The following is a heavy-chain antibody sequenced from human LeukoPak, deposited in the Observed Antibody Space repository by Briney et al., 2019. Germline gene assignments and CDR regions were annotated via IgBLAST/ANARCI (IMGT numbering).Heavy chain of an antibody. CDR3: ARGPPDYDILTGYYYTVFDY. Sequence: SVKVSCKASGYTFSGYYMYWVRQAPGQGLEWMGGTIPIFGTANYAQKFQGRVTITADESTSTAYMELSSLRSEDTAVYYCARGPPDYDILTGYYYTVFDYWGQGTLVTVSS. D-gene: IGHD3-9*01. CDR2: TIPIFGTA. CDR1: GYTFSGYY. V-gene: IGHV1-69*13. J-gene: IGHJ4*02.